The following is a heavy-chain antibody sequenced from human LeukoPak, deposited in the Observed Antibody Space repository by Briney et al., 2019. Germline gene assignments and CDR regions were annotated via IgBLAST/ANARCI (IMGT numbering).Heavy chain of an antibody. J-gene: IGHJ4*02. CDR3: ARDQNLVGATGTFDY. D-gene: IGHD1-26*01. CDR2: ISGNGGST. CDR1: GFTFSSYA. V-gene: IGHV3-23*01. Sequence: GGSLRLSCAASGFTFSSYAMNWVRQAPGKGLEWVSAISGNGGSTYYADSVKGRFTISRDNSKNTLYLQMNSLRAEDTAVYYCARDQNLVGATGTFDYWGQGILVTVSS.